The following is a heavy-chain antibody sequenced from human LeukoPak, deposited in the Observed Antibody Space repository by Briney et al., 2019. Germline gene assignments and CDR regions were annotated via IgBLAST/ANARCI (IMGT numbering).Heavy chain of an antibody. CDR2: INPNSGGT. J-gene: IGHJ4*02. CDR3: ASGYCSSTSCLDPFDY. CDR1: GYTFTGYY. Sequence: ASVKVSCKASGYTFTGYYMHWVRQAPGQGLEWMGWINPNSGGTNYAQKFRGRVTMTRDTSISTAYMELSRLRSDDTAVYYCASGYCSSTSCLDPFDYWGQGTLVTVSS. V-gene: IGHV1-2*02. D-gene: IGHD2-2*03.